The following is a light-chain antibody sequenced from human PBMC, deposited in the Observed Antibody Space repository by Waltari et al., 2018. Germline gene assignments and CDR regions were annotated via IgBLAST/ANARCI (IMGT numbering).Light chain of an antibody. J-gene: IGLJ2*01. Sequence: SYVLTQPPSVSVAPGKTARITRGGGNIGSRSVHWYQQKPGQAPALVVYDDGARPSGIPERFSGSNSGNTAALTSSRGEAGDEADYYCQVWDRSSEHVIFGGGNKLTVL. CDR3: QVWDRSSEHVI. CDR2: DDG. V-gene: IGLV3-21*03. CDR1: NIGSRS.